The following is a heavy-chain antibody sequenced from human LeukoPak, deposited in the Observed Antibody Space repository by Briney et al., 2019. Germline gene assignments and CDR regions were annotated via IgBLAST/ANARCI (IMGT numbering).Heavy chain of an antibody. CDR2: TSAGGDIT. V-gene: IGHV3-23*01. CDR3: AYLDSSGFYYGRLRY. J-gene: IGHJ4*02. Sequence: GGSLRLSCAASGFTFSDHAMTWVRQTLAQGLESVSSTSAGGDITHYAESVKGRFTISRDNSKSTLYLQMNSLRAEDTAIYFCAYLDSSGFYYGRLRYWGQGTPVTVSS. CDR1: GFTFSDHA. D-gene: IGHD3-22*01.